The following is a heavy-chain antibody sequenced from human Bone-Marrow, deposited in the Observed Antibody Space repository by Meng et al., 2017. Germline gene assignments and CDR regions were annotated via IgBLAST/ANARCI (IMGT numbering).Heavy chain of an antibody. Sequence: ASVKVSRKASGYNFIGYWLYWIRQAPGQGLEWIGLISPSDAYTKYAHKFLGRVTVTRDTSTSTVSMEMTSLTLDDTAVYYCARLEGGWGQGTLVTVSS. CDR2: ISPSDAYT. J-gene: IGHJ4*02. V-gene: IGHV1-2*07. CDR3: ARLEGG. CDR1: GYNFIGYW. D-gene: IGHD1-1*01.